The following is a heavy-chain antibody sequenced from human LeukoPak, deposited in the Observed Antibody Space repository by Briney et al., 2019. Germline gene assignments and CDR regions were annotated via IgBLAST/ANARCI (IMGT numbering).Heavy chain of an antibody. D-gene: IGHD6-19*01. Sequence: PSETLSLTCTVSGYSISSGYYWGWIRQPPGKGLEWIGSIYHSGSTYYNPSLKSRVTISVDTSKNQFSLKLSSVTAADTAVYYCARESVGYSSGWYGGYFDYWGQGTLVTVSS. CDR2: IYHSGST. J-gene: IGHJ4*02. CDR3: ARESVGYSSGWYGGYFDY. V-gene: IGHV4-38-2*02. CDR1: GYSISSGYY.